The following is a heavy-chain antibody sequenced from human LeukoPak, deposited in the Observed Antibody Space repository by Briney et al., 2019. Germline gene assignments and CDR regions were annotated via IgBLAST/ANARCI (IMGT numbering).Heavy chain of an antibody. Sequence: GTSVKVSCKAAGYTFTEYYLHWVRQAPGQGLEWMGWINSKSGGTNYAQKFQGRVTMTRDTSISTAYMDLSRLTSDDTAVYYCASRIDWSGYPRFDEWGQGTLVTVSS. CDR3: ASRIDWSGYPRFDE. CDR2: INSKSGGT. J-gene: IGHJ4*02. CDR1: GYTFTEYY. D-gene: IGHD3-3*01. V-gene: IGHV1-2*02.